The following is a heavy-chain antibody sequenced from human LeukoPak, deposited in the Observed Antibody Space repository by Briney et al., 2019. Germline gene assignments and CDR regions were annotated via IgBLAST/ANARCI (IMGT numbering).Heavy chain of an antibody. CDR1: GYTFTSYA. V-gene: IGHV1-3*01. Sequence: ASVKVSCKASGYTFTSYAMHWVRQAPGQRLEWMGWINAGNGNTKYSQKFQGRVTITADKSTSTAYMELSSLRSEDTAVYYCAGAYCGGDCYSHFDYWGQGTLVTVSS. CDR3: AGAYCGGDCYSHFDY. D-gene: IGHD2-21*02. CDR2: INAGNGNT. J-gene: IGHJ4*02.